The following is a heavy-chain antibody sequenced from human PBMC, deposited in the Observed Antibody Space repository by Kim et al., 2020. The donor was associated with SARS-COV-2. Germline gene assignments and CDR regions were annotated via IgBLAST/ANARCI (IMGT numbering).Heavy chain of an antibody. Sequence: GESLKISCKVSGYSFTSFWIGWVRQKPGKGLEWMGIIHPAEPDIRYSPSFQGQVPITADNSLKTVFLVWSSLKAWNRALYLCASTVCYGCSGASLHVW. CDR3: ASTVCYGCSGASLHV. CDR2: IHPAEPDI. J-gene: IGHJ6*01. CDR1: GYSFTSFW. V-gene: IGHV5-51*01. D-gene: IGHD3-10*02.